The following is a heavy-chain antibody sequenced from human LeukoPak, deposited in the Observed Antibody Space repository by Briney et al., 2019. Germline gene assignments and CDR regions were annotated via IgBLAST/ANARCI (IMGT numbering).Heavy chain of an antibody. CDR1: GYTFTSYG. CDR2: ISAYNGNT. CDR3: ASAPYYYDSSGYYGGGDY. Sequence: ASVKVSYKASGYTFTSYGISWVRQAPGQGLEWMGWISAYNGNTNYAQKLQGRVTMTTDTSTSTAYMELGSLRSDDTAVYYCASAPYYYDSSGYYGGGDYWGQGTLVTVSS. V-gene: IGHV1-18*01. J-gene: IGHJ4*02. D-gene: IGHD3-22*01.